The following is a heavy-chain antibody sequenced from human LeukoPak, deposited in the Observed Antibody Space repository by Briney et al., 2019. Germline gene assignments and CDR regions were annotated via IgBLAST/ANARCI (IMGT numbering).Heavy chain of an antibody. Sequence: PGGSLRLSCAASGFTFSSYWMHWVRQAPGKGLVWVSRINSDGSVTNYADSVKGRFTIFRDNAKNTLYLQMDSLRAEDTAVYYCARAGSGWPTVTYWGQGTLVTVSS. CDR1: GFTFSSYW. J-gene: IGHJ4*02. V-gene: IGHV3-74*01. CDR3: ARAGSGWPTVTY. CDR2: INSDGSVT. D-gene: IGHD6-19*01.